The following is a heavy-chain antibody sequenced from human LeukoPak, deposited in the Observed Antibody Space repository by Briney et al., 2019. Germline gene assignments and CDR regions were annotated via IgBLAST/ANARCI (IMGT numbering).Heavy chain of an antibody. CDR3: ARDAGYCSGGSCWFDY. D-gene: IGHD2-15*01. CDR1: GGSISSCY. Sequence: SETLSLTCTVSGGSISSCYWSWIRQPAGKGLEWIGRIYTSGSTNYNPSLKSRVTMSVDTSKNQFSLKLSSVTAADTAVYYCARDAGYCSGGSCWFDYWGQGTLVTVSS. CDR2: IYTSGST. V-gene: IGHV4-4*07. J-gene: IGHJ4*02.